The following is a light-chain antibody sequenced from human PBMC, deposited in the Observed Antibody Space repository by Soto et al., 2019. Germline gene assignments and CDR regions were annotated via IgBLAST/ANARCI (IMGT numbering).Light chain of an antibody. CDR1: SSDVGGYNY. CDR2: EVS. J-gene: IGLJ1*01. CDR3: PSYDSSLSGYV. Sequence: QSVLTQPASVSGSPGQSITISCTVTSSDVGGYNYVSWYQQHPGKAPKLMIYEVSNRPSGVSNRFSGSKSGNMASLTISGLQAEDEADYYCPSYDSSLSGYVFGTGTKVTVL. V-gene: IGLV2-14*01.